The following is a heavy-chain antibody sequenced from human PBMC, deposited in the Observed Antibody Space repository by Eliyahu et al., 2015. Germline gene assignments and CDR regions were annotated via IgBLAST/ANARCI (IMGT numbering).Heavy chain of an antibody. Sequence: EVQLVESGGGLVKXGGSXRLSCAXSGFTFXAYSXNWVRQAPGRGLEWVSSISTSSTYIYYADSLKGRFTISRDNAKNSLYLQMNSLSADDTAVYYCARSYCRGGSCYSGDAFDVWGLGTRVTVSS. D-gene: IGHD2-15*01. CDR3: ARSYCRGGSCYSGDAFDV. J-gene: IGHJ3*01. CDR2: ISTSSTYI. CDR1: GFTFXAYS. V-gene: IGHV3-21*01.